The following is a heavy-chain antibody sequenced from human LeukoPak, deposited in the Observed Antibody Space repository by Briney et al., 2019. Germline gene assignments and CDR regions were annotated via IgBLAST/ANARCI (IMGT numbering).Heavy chain of an antibody. V-gene: IGHV1-69*04. CDR1: GGTFSSYA. D-gene: IGHD3-22*01. CDR3: ARFEAYYDALGGMDV. CDR2: VIPILDTT. J-gene: IGHJ6*02. Sequence: ASVKVSCKASGGTFSSYAISWVRQAPGQGLEWMGRVIPILDTTNYAQSFQDRVTITADKFTNTAYMELSSLRSEDTAVYYCARFEAYYDALGGMDVWGQGTTVIVSS.